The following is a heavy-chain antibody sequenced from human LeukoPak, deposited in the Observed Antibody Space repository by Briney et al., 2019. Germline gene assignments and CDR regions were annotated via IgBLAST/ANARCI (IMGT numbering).Heavy chain of an antibody. CDR3: GKEFCDGLRCYGPDY. CDR1: VYAFTRFG. D-gene: IGHD3-16*01. CDR2: IDVHNGDR. Sequence: GASVSVSCKTSVYAFTRFGIGWARQAPGKGLEWMGWIDVHNGDRKYAQEFQGRVIMTTDTSTSTAYMELRSLRSDDTAVYYCGKEFCDGLRCYGPDYWSQGTLVTVSS. J-gene: IGHJ4*02. V-gene: IGHV1-18*01.